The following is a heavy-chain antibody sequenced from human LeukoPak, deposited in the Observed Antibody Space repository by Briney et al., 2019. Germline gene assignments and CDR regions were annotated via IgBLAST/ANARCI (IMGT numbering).Heavy chain of an antibody. CDR3: ASPEPAAPLGAFDI. V-gene: IGHV4-4*09. J-gene: IGHJ3*02. CDR1: GGSVSGSY. CDR2: TYTSGST. D-gene: IGHD2-2*01. Sequence: SETLSLTCTVSGGSVSGSYWGWIRQPPGKGLEWIGNTYTSGSTYYNPSLKSRVTISVDTSKNQFSLKLSSVTAADTAVYYCASPEPAAPLGAFDIWGQGTMVTVSS.